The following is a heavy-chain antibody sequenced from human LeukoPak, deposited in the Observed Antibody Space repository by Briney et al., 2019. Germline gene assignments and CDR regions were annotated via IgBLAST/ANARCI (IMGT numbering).Heavy chain of an antibody. CDR2: ISYDGSNK. D-gene: IGHD3-10*01. CDR1: GFTFSSYG. Sequence: PGRSLRLSCAASGFTFSSYGMHWARQAPGKGLEWVAVISYDGSNKYYADSVKGRFTISRDNSKNTLYLQMNSLRAEDTAVYYCAKGDNYYGSGSLFGPYYFDYWGQGTLVTVSS. CDR3: AKGDNYYGSGSLFGPYYFDY. V-gene: IGHV3-30*18. J-gene: IGHJ4*02.